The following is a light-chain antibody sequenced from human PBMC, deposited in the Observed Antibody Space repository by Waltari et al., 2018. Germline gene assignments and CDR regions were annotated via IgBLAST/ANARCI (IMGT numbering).Light chain of an antibody. CDR3: SSYGGSNNLV. CDR2: EVS. J-gene: IGLJ3*02. V-gene: IGLV2-8*01. CDR1: SSDVGGYNY. Sequence: QSALTQPPSASGSPGQSVTISCTGTSSDVGGYNYVSWYQQHPGKAPKLMSYEVSKRPSGAPDRFSGSKSGNTASLTVSGVQAEDEADYYCSSYGGSNNLVFGGGTKLTVL.